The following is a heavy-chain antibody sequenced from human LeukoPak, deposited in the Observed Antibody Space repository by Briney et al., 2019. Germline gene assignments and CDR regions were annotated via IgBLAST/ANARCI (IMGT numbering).Heavy chain of an antibody. J-gene: IGHJ5*02. D-gene: IGHD6-19*01. V-gene: IGHV3-23*01. Sequence: GGSLRLSCAAAGFTLGSYAMTWVRQAPGKGLEWVSSIDASGGSTYYADSVKGRFAISRDNSKTTFYLQMTTLRADDTAVYYCAKGSGSGWYGRFAPWGQGTLVTVSS. CDR2: IDASGGST. CDR1: GFTLGSYA. CDR3: AKGSGSGWYGRFAP.